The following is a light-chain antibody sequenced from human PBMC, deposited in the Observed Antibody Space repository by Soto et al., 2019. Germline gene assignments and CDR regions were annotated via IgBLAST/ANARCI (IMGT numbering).Light chain of an antibody. Sequence: QSVLAQPASVSGSPGQSITISCTGTSSDVGGYNYVSWYQQHPGKAPKLMIYEVSNRPSGVSNRFSGSKSGNTASLTISGLQAEDEADYYCSSYRSSSTVFGTGTKV. J-gene: IGLJ1*01. V-gene: IGLV2-14*01. CDR2: EVS. CDR1: SSDVGGYNY. CDR3: SSYRSSSTV.